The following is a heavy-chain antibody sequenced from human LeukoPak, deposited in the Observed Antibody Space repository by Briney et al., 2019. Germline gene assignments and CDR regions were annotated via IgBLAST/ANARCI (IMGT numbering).Heavy chain of an antibody. D-gene: IGHD6-13*01. CDR3: ASEAAAGYRDFDY. Sequence: SETLSLTCTVSGYSISSGYYWGWIRQPPGKGLEWIGSIYHSGSTYYNPSLKSRVTISVDTPKNQFSLKLSSVTAADTAVYYCASEAAAGYRDFDYWGQGTLVTVSS. CDR1: GYSISSGYY. J-gene: IGHJ4*02. V-gene: IGHV4-38-2*02. CDR2: IYHSGST.